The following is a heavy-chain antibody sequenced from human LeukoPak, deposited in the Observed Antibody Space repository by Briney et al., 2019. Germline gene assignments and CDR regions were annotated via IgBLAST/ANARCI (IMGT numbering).Heavy chain of an antibody. Sequence: PGGSLRLSCAASGFTFSSYWMSWVRQAPGKGLEWVANIKQDGSEKYYVDSVKGRFTFSRDNAKNSLYLQMNSLRAEDTAVYYCARDQGGYDFWSGYQYNWFDPWGQGTLVTVSS. J-gene: IGHJ5*02. D-gene: IGHD3-3*01. CDR2: IKQDGSEK. CDR1: GFTFSSYW. CDR3: ARDQGGYDFWSGYQYNWFDP. V-gene: IGHV3-7*01.